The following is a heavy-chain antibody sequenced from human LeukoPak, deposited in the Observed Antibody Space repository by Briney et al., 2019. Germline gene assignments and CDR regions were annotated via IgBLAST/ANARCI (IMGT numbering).Heavy chain of an antibody. CDR1: GVSISSGRYY. V-gene: IGHV4-61*02. D-gene: IGHD1-7*01. J-gene: IGHJ4*02. CDR2: IYTSGST. CDR3: ARDRRTGTTFSFDY. Sequence: SETLSLTCTVSGVSISSGRYYWSWIRQPAEKGLEWIGRIYTSGSTNYNPSLKSRVNISVDTSKNRFSLKLSSVTAADTAVYYCARDRRTGTTFSFDYWGQGTLVSVSS.